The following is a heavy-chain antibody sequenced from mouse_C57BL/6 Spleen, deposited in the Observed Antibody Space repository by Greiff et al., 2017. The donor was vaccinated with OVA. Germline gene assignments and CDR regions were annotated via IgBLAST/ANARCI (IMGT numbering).Heavy chain of an antibody. CDR2: IDPSDSYT. CDR3: ARRGNYYGSSYPDY. D-gene: IGHD1-1*01. Sequence: VQLQQPGAELVMPGASVKLSCKASGYTFTSYWMHWVKQRPGQGLEWIGEIDPSDSYTNYNQKFKGKSTLTVDKSSSTAYMQLSSLTSEDSAVYYCARRGNYYGSSYPDYWGQGTTLTVSS. CDR1: GYTFTSYW. V-gene: IGHV1-69*01. J-gene: IGHJ2*01.